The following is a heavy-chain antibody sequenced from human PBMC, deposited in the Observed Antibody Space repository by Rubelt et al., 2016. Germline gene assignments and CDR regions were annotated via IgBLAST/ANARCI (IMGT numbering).Heavy chain of an antibody. J-gene: IGHJ5*02. CDR3: ASESGSPTRP. CDR1: GGTFSSHA. D-gene: IGHD1-26*01. CDR2: IIPILGRA. V-gene: IGHV1-69*10. Sequence: QVQLVQSGAEVKKPGSSVKVSCKASGGTFSSHAISWVRQAPGQGLEWMGGIIPILGRANRARKVQGRVTITADKSTSAAYMELSSLRAEDRAVYYWASESGSPTRPWGQGTLVTVSS.